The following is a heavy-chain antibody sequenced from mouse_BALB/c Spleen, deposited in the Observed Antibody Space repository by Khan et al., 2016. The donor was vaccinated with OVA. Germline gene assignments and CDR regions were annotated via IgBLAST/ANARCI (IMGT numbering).Heavy chain of an antibody. V-gene: IGHV1-4*01. D-gene: IGHD2-14*01. CDR1: GYTLTSHT. Sequence: QVQLQQSGAELARPGASVKMSCKASGYTLTSHTMHWVKQSPGQGLEWIGYINPRSGYSNYNQKFNDKATLTADKSSSTAYMQLSSLTSEDSAVYYCARRTTGYAMDYWGQGTSVTVSS. J-gene: IGHJ4*01. CDR2: INPRSGYS. CDR3: ARRTTGYAMDY.